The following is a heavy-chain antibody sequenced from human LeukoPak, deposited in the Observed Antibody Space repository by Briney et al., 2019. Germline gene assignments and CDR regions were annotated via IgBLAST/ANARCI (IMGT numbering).Heavy chain of an antibody. CDR3: PRDAGKLSCSH. CDR2: INAYNGNT. D-gene: IGHD1-14*01. CDR1: GYTFTSYG. J-gene: IGHJ4*02. V-gene: IGHV1-18*01. Sequence: ASVKVSCKASGYTFTSYGISWVRQAPGQGLEWIGWINAYNGNTNYGRKLQGRVTMTTDTTTSTAYMELRSLRSDDTAVYYCPRDAGKLSCSHWGQGTLVTVSS.